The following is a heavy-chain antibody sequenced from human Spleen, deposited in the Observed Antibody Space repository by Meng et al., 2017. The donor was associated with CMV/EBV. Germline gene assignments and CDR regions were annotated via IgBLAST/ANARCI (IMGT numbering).Heavy chain of an antibody. V-gene: IGHV1-2*02. CDR1: GYTFTGYY. CDR3: ARDLVVGATVY. D-gene: IGHD1-26*01. Sequence: ASVKVSCKASGYTFTGYYMHWVRQAPGQGLEWMGWINPNTGGTNTAQKFQGRVTMTSDTSISTAYMELSRLRSDDTAVYYCARDLVVGATVYWGQGTLVTVSS. J-gene: IGHJ4*02. CDR2: INPNTGGT.